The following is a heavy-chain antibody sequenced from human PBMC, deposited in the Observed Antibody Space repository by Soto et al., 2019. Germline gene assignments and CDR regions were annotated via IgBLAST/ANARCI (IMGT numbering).Heavy chain of an antibody. J-gene: IGHJ4*02. CDR3: AKVAGDWIGGSCYSYSFYY. Sequence: GGSLSLSCASSGFTFISYAMSWVRQAPGKGLEWVSAISGSGGSTYYADSVKGRFTISRDNSKNTLYLQMNSLRAEDTAVYYCAKVAGDWIGGSCYSYSFYYWGQGTRVTV. CDR1: GFTFISYA. D-gene: IGHD2-15*01. V-gene: IGHV3-23*01. CDR2: ISGSGGST.